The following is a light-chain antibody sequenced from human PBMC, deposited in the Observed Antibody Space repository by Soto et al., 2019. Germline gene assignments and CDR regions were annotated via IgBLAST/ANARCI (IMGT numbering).Light chain of an antibody. Sequence: VLTQAPDTLPVSPGERATLSCRASQSVSSNLAWYQQKPGQAPRFLIYGASTRATGIPARFSGSGSGTEFTLTISSLQSEDFAVYYCQQYDNWPLTFGGGTKVDI. V-gene: IGKV3-15*01. CDR2: GAS. J-gene: IGKJ4*01. CDR1: QSVSSN. CDR3: QQYDNWPLT.